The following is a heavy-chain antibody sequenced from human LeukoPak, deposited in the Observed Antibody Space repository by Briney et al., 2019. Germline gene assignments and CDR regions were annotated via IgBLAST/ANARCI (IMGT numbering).Heavy chain of an antibody. J-gene: IGHJ5*02. CDR1: GGSFSGYD. Sequence: SETLSLTCAVYGGSFSGYDWSWIRQPPGKGLEWIGEINHSGSTNYNPSLKSRVTISVDTSKNQFSLKLSSVTAADTAVYYCARHVTRYYYGSGSYDWFDPWGQGTLVTVSS. V-gene: IGHV4-34*01. CDR2: INHSGST. D-gene: IGHD3-10*01. CDR3: ARHVTRYYYGSGSYDWFDP.